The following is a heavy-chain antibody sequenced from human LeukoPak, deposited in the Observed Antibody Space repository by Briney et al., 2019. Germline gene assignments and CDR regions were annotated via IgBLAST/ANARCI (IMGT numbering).Heavy chain of an antibody. V-gene: IGHV3-30-3*01. CDR1: GFTFRNYA. D-gene: IGHD3-16*01. CDR2: ISYDGSNK. CDR3: ARPGGYVLDY. J-gene: IGHJ4*02. Sequence: GGSLRLSCAVSGFTFRNYAMNWVRQAPGKGLEWVAVISYDGSNKYYADSVKGRFTISRDNSKNTLYLQMNSLRAEDTSVYYCARPGGYVLDYWGQGTLVTVSS.